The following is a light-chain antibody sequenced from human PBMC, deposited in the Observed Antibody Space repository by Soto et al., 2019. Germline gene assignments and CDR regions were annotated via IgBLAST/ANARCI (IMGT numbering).Light chain of an antibody. Sequence: EIVLTQSPGTLSLSPGERATLSCRASQSVSSSYLAWYQQKPGQAPRLFIYAASIRATGIPDRFSGSGSGTDFTLTIRRLEPEDFAVYYCKQYGLSPRTFGRGTKVDIK. CDR1: QSVSSSY. V-gene: IGKV3-20*01. CDR3: KQYGLSPRT. J-gene: IGKJ1*01. CDR2: AAS.